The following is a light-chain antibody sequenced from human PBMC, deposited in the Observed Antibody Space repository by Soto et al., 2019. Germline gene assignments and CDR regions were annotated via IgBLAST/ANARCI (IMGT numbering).Light chain of an antibody. CDR1: QSVSSSY. Sequence: EIVLTQSPGTLSLSPGERATLSCRASQSVSSSYLAWYQQKPGQTPRLLIYGASSRATGIPERFSGSGSGTDFPLTITRLEPEDSPVYYCQQYSSQFTFGPGTKVDIK. CDR2: GAS. V-gene: IGKV3-20*01. J-gene: IGKJ3*01. CDR3: QQYSSQFT.